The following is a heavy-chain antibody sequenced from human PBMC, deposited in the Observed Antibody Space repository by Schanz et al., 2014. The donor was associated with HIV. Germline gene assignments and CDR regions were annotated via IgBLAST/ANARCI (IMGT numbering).Heavy chain of an antibody. CDR3: ARGSARPDYYYYAMDV. CDR2: IWFDGSNK. V-gene: IGHV3-33*01. CDR1: GFTFSLYG. D-gene: IGHD6-6*01. J-gene: IGHJ6*02. Sequence: QVQLVESEGGVVQPWRSLRLSCAASGFTFSLYGMHWVRQAPGKGLEWVAVIWFDGSNKYYSDSVKGRFTISRDNSKNALFLQMNSLRAEDTAVYYCARGSARPDYYYYAMDVWGQGTTVTVS.